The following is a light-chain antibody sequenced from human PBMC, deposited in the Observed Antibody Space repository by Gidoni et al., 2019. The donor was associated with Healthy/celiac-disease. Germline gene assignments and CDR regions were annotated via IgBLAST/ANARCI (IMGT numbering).Light chain of an antibody. J-gene: IGLJ2*01. V-gene: IGLV1-47*02. Sequence: QSVLTQPPSASGTPGQRVIISCSGSSSNIGSNYVYWYQQLPGTAPQLLIYSNNQRPSGVPDRFSGSKSGTSASLAISGLRSEDEADYYCAAWDDSLNGYVVFGGGTKLTVL. CDR1: SSNIGSNY. CDR3: AAWDDSLNGYVV. CDR2: SNN.